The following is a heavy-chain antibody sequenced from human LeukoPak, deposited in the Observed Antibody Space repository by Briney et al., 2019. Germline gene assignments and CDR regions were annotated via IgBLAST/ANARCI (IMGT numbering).Heavy chain of an antibody. Sequence: GGSLRLSCAASGFTFSSYAMSWVRQAPGKGLEWVSAISGSGGSTYYADSVKGRFTISRDNSKNTLYLQMNSLRAEDTAVYYCAKDPLGNYYYYMDVWGKGPRSPSP. V-gene: IGHV3-23*01. CDR2: ISGSGGST. J-gene: IGHJ6*03. CDR3: AKDPLGNYYYYMDV. CDR1: GFTFSSYA.